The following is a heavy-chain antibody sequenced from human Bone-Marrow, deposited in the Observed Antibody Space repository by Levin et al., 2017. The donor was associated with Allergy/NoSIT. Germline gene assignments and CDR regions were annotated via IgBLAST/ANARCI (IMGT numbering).Heavy chain of an antibody. CDR2: MNPNSGNT. D-gene: IGHD1-26*01. J-gene: IGHJ4*02. CDR3: ARARSGIFDY. Sequence: GESLKISCKASGYTFTSYDINWVRQATGQGLEWMGWMNPNSGNTGYAQKFQGRVTMTRNTSISTAYMELSSLRSEETAGYYCARARSGIFDYWGQGTLVTVSS. CDR1: GYTFTSYD. V-gene: IGHV1-8*01.